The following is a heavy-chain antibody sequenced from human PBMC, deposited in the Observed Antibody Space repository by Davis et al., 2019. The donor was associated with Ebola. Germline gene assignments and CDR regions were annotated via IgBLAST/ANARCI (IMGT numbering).Heavy chain of an antibody. V-gene: IGHV1-46*03. J-gene: IGHJ4*02. CDR1: GYTFTSYY. D-gene: IGHD6-6*01. Sequence: ASVKVSCKTSGYTFTSYYMHWVRQAPGQGLEWMGIINPSGGSTSYAQKFQGRVTMTRDTSTSTVYMELSSLRSEDTAVYYCARSSSGGYYFDYWGQGTLVTVSS. CDR2: INPSGGST. CDR3: ARSSSGGYYFDY.